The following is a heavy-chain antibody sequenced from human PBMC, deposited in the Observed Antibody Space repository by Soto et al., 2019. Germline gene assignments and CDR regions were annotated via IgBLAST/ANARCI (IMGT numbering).Heavy chain of an antibody. J-gene: IGHJ6*02. CDR3: ARDGGIVAVPAAMSARFYYYYGMDV. Sequence: SLKVSCKASGGTFTSYAISWVRQAPGQGLEWMGGIIPIFGTANNAQKFQGRVTITADESTSTAYMELSSLRSEDTAVYYCARDGGIVAVPAAMSARFYYYYGMDVWGQGTTVTVSS. CDR1: GGTFTSYA. CDR2: IIPIFGTA. D-gene: IGHD2-2*01. V-gene: IGHV1-69*13.